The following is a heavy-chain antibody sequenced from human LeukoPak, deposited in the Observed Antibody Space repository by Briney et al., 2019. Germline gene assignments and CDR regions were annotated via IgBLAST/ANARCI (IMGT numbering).Heavy chain of an antibody. CDR2: IYTSGST. CDR1: GGSISSGSYY. Sequence: SETLSLTCTVSGGSISSGSYYWSWIRQPAGKGLEWIGRIYTSGSTNYNPSLKSRVTISVDTSKNQFSLKLSSVTAADTAVYYCARDQADDSSGPSYMDVWGKGTTVTISS. V-gene: IGHV4-61*02. J-gene: IGHJ6*03. D-gene: IGHD3-22*01. CDR3: ARDQADDSSGPSYMDV.